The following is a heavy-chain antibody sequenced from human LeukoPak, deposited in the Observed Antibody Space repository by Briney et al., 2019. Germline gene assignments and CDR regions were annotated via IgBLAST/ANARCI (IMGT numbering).Heavy chain of an antibody. CDR1: GFTFSNNA. CDR2: ISGSGGTT. V-gene: IGHV3-23*01. CDR3: AKARSGWYLFDH. D-gene: IGHD6-19*01. J-gene: IGHJ4*02. Sequence: GGSLRLSCAASGFTFSNNAVSWVRQAPGKGLEWVSAISGSGGTTYYADSVKGRFTISRDNSKNMLYLQMNSLRAEDTAVYYCAKARSGWYLFDHWGPGTLVTVSS.